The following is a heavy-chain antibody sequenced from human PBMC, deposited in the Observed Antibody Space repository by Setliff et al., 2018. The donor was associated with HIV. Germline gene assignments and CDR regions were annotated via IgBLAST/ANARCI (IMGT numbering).Heavy chain of an antibody. CDR2: LGKSNSRM. Sequence: GGSLRLSCTASGFTFRDYSMNWVRQAPGKGLEWVSYLGKSNSRMTYAGSVKGRFTISGDNAKNTLYLQMNSLTSEDTAVYYCARDLNWAFDYWGPGTLVTVSS. D-gene: IGHD1-1*01. CDR3: ARDLNWAFDY. CDR1: GFTFRDYS. V-gene: IGHV3-48*01. J-gene: IGHJ4*02.